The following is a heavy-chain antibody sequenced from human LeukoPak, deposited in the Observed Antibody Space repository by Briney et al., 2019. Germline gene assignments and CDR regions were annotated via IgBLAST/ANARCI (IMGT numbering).Heavy chain of an antibody. CDR1: GGSISRYY. V-gene: IGHV4-59*01. CDR2: IYYSGST. D-gene: IGHD2-2*01. CDR3: ARGSSPFDY. Sequence: SETLSLTCTVSGGSISRYYWSWIRQPPGKGLEWIGYIYYSGSTNYNPSLKSRVSISLDTSKNQFSLKLNSVTAADTAVYYCARGSSPFDYWGQGTLVTVSS. J-gene: IGHJ4*02.